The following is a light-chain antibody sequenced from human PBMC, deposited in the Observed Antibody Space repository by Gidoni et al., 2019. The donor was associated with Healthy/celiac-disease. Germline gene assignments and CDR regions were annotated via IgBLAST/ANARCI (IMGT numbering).Light chain of an antibody. J-gene: IGKJ4*01. CDR2: DAS. Sequence: DIQMTQSPSSLSASVGDRVTITCQASQDISNYLNWYQQKPGKAPKLLIYDASNLETGVPSRSSGSGSGTDFTFTISRLQPEDIATYYCQQYDNLPSFGGGTKVEIK. CDR3: QQYDNLPS. V-gene: IGKV1-33*01. CDR1: QDISNY.